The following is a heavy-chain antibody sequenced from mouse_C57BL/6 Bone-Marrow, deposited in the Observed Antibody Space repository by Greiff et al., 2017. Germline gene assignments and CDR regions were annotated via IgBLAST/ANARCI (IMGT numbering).Heavy chain of an antibody. Sequence: EVQLQQSGPELVKPGASVKISCTASGYSFTDDNMNWGKQSNGKNIEWIGVFNPNYGTTSYNQKFKGKATLTVDQSSSTAYMQLNSLTSEDSAVDYCARWDYDCLDYWGQGTTLTVSA. J-gene: IGHJ2*01. V-gene: IGHV1-39*01. D-gene: IGHD2-4*01. CDR3: ARWDYDCLDY. CDR2: FNPNYGTT. CDR1: GYSFTDDN.